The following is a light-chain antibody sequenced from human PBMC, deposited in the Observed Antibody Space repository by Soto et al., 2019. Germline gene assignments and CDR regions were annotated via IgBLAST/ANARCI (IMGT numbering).Light chain of an antibody. J-gene: IGLJ2*01. Sequence: QSALTQPASVSGSPGQSVTISCTGTSSDIGAYKYVSWYQQHPGKAPRPMIYEVSNRPSGVSIRFSASKSGNTASLTISGLQAEDEADYYCCSYRSSSTLVFGGGTKLTVL. CDR1: SSDIGAYKY. CDR3: CSYRSSSTLV. CDR2: EVS. V-gene: IGLV2-14*01.